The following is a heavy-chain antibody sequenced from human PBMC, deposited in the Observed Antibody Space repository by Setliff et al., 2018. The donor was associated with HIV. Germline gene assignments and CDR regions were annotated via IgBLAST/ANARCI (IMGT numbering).Heavy chain of an antibody. CDR3: ARGRYDDWNYAARGNWFDS. D-gene: IGHD1-7*01. Sequence: SSETLSLTCTVSGDSISNHYWIWIRQPAGKGLEWIGRIYGSGTSNYNPSLKSRVTMSFDSSNNQFSLKVSSVTAADTAVYYCARGRYDDWNYAARGNWFDSWGQGTLVTVSS. V-gene: IGHV4-4*07. CDR2: IYGSGTS. CDR1: GDSISNHY. J-gene: IGHJ5*01.